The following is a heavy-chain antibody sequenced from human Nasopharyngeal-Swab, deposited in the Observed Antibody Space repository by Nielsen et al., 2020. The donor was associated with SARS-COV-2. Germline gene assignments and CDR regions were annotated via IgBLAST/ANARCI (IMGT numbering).Heavy chain of an antibody. CDR2: IGTAGDT. CDR3: AREAVESSSWYYGMDV. J-gene: IGHJ6*02. CDR1: GFTFSSYD. Sequence: GESLKISCAASGFTFSSYDMHWVRQATGKGLERVSAIGTAGDTYYPGSVKGRFTISRENAKNSLYLQMNSLRAGDTAVYYCAREAVESSSWYYGMDVWGQGTTVTVSS. V-gene: IGHV3-13*01. D-gene: IGHD6-13*01.